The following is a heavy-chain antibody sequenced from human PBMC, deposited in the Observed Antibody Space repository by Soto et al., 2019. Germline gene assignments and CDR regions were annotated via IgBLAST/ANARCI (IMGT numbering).Heavy chain of an antibody. J-gene: IGHJ4*02. V-gene: IGHV4-59*01. CDR2: IYYSGST. CDR1: GGSISSYY. Sequence: PSETLSLTCPVSGGSISSYYWSWIRQPPGKGLEWIGYIYYSGSTNYNPSLKSRVTISVDTSKNQFSLKLSSVTAADTAVYYCARGMFGELVKWGQGTLVTVSS. D-gene: IGHD3-10*02. CDR3: ARGMFGELVK.